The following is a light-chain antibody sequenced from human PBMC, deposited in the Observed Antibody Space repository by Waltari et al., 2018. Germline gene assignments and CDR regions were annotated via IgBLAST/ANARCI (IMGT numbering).Light chain of an antibody. CDR3: QSYDNSLGGVV. CDR1: SSTIGAGYS. CDR2: DTK. J-gene: IGLJ2*01. V-gene: IGLV1-40*01. Sequence: QFVLTQPPSVSGAPGQRVTISCTGRSSTIGAGYSIHWYQHLPITAPKLLIYDTKNRPSGVPDRVSGAKSCTSASRAITGLQADDEADYYCQSYDNSLGGVVFGGGTKLTVL.